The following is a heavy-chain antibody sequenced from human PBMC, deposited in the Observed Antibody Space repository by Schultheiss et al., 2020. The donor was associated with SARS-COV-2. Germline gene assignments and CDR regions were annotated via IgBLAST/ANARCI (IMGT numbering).Heavy chain of an antibody. D-gene: IGHD1-26*01. Sequence: GGSLRLSCAASGFTFDDYGMSWVRQAPGKGLEWVSGINWNGGSTGYADSVKGRFTISRDNAKNSLYLQMNSLRAEDTALYYCARQRSISAYYYFFGMDVWGQGTTVTVSS. CDR2: INWNGGST. CDR1: GFTFDDYG. J-gene: IGHJ6*02. V-gene: IGHV3-20*04. CDR3: ARQRSISAYYYFFGMDV.